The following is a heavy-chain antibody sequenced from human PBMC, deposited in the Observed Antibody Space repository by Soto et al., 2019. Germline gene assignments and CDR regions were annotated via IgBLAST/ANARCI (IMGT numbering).Heavy chain of an antibody. CDR1: GGSIRSYY. D-gene: IGHD3-9*01. CDR3: ARGGEMGSYYDILTCYSRRGAGGGIWFDP. J-gene: IGHJ2*01. Sequence: SDTLSLTCNVSGGSIRSYYWNWIRQPPGKTLEWIGDVYYSGSANYNPSLKSRVTMSVDISKNQFSLKLNSVTAADTAVYYCARGGEMGSYYDILTCYSRRGAGGGIWFDPWGRG. V-gene: IGHV4-59*12. CDR2: VYYSGSA.